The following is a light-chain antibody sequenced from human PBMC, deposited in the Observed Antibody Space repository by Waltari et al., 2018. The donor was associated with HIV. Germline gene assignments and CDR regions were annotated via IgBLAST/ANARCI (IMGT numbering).Light chain of an antibody. CDR3: QSYDNENPVL. J-gene: IGLJ2*01. CDR2: KDD. CDR1: SGRNASNY. V-gene: IGLV6-57*01. Sequence: NFMLTQPHSVSESPGKTVTISCTRSSGRNASNYVQSYQQRPGSCPTTVIYKDDQRPSGVPDRFSGSIDSSSNSASLTISGLRTEDEADYYCQSYDNENPVLFGGGTKLTVL.